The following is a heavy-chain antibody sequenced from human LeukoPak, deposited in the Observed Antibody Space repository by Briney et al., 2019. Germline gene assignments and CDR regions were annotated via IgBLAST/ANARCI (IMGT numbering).Heavy chain of an antibody. V-gene: IGHV3-30*18. D-gene: IGHD6-13*01. CDR3: AKSIAAAGGVDYYGMDV. J-gene: IGHJ6*02. CDR2: ISYDGSNK. CDR1: GFTFSSYG. Sequence: GGSLRLSCAASGFTFSSYGMRWVRQAPGKGLEWVAVISYDGSNKYYADSVKGRFTISRDNSKDTLYLQMNSLRAEDTAVYYCAKSIAAAGGVDYYGMDVWGQGTTVTVSS.